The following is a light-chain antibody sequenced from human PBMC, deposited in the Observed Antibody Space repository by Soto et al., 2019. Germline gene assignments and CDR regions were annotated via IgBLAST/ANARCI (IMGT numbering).Light chain of an antibody. V-gene: IGKV3-11*01. Sequence: DIVLTQSPATLSLSPGERATLSCRASQSVGSSLAWYQQKPGQAPRLLIYDASNRATGIPARFSGSGSGTDFTLTISSLESEDFAVYYCLQRGDWPPLTFGQGTKVEIK. CDR1: QSVGSS. CDR2: DAS. J-gene: IGKJ1*01. CDR3: LQRGDWPPLT.